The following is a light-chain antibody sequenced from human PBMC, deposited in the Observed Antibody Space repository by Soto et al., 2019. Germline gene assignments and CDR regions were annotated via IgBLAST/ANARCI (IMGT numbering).Light chain of an antibody. CDR2: EAS. Sequence: EILLTQSPSTLSLSPGERATLSCRASQSVSSYLAWYQQKPGQAPRLLMYEASNRATGIPARFSGGGSGTDYTLPISSLEPEDVEVYYCQQRNDWPWTFGQGTKVDIK. CDR1: QSVSSY. CDR3: QQRNDWPWT. V-gene: IGKV3-11*01. J-gene: IGKJ1*01.